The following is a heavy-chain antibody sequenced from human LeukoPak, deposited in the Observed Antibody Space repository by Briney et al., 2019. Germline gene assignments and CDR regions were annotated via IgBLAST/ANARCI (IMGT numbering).Heavy chain of an antibody. CDR3: ARDLYGSGIGGFDY. CDR1: GGSINNYY. J-gene: IGHJ4*02. Sequence: SETLSLTCTVSGGSINNYYWSWIRQPPGKGLEWIGYIYYSGSTNYNPSLKSRVTISVDTSKNQFSLKLSSVTAADTAVYYCARDLYGSGIGGFDYWGQGTLVTVSS. D-gene: IGHD3-10*01. CDR2: IYYSGST. V-gene: IGHV4-59*01.